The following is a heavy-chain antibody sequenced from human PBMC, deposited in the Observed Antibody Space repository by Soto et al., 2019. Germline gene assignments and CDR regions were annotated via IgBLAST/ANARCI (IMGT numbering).Heavy chain of an antibody. CDR3: ASEWGMAPTGDGIDV. Sequence: QVQLVQSGAEVKKPGSSVKVSCKASGGTFSSYAISWVRQAPGQGLEWMGGIIPIFGTANYAQKFQGRVTITGDESTSTADMERSSLRSEEKAVKYCASEWGMAPTGDGIDVWVQGTTVTVSS. CDR1: GGTFSSYA. J-gene: IGHJ6*02. D-gene: IGHD3-16*01. V-gene: IGHV1-69*01. CDR2: IIPIFGTA.